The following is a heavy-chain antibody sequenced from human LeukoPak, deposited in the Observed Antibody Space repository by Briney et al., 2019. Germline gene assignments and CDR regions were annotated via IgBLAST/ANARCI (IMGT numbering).Heavy chain of an antibody. Sequence: GESLKISCKASGYRFTSYWIGWVRQMPGKGLAWMGIIYPGDSDTRYSPSFQGQVTISADKSISTAYLQWSSLKASDTAMYYCARSVYSNSHDYFDYWGQGTLVTVSS. J-gene: IGHJ4*02. CDR1: GYRFTSYW. CDR3: ARSVYSNSHDYFDY. D-gene: IGHD6-6*01. V-gene: IGHV5-51*01. CDR2: IYPGDSDT.